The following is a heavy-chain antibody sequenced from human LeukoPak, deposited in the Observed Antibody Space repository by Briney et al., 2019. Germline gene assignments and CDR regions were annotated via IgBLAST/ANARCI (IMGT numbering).Heavy chain of an antibody. CDR2: IRYDGSNK. V-gene: IGHV3-30*02. Sequence: PGGSLRLSCAASGFTFSSYGMHWVRQAPGKGLEWVAFIRYDGSNKYYADSVKGRFTISRDNSKNTLYLQMNSLRAEDTALYYCAKDIAAAGTGWYFDLWGRGTLVTVSS. CDR1: GFTFSSYG. J-gene: IGHJ2*01. CDR3: AKDIAAAGTGWYFDL. D-gene: IGHD6-13*01.